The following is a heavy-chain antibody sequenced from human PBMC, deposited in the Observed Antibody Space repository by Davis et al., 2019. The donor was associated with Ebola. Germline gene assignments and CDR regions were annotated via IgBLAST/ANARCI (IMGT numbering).Heavy chain of an antibody. D-gene: IGHD5-18*01. CDR3: ARNKKRGSSYGEGYYYYGMDV. Sequence: GESLKISCAASGFTFSSYGMNWVRQAPGKGLEWVSYISSSSSTIYYADSVKGRFTISRDNAKNTLYLQMNSLRAEDTAVYYCARNKKRGSSYGEGYYYYGMDVWGQGTTVTVSS. CDR2: ISSSSSTI. CDR1: GFTFSSYG. J-gene: IGHJ6*02. V-gene: IGHV3-48*04.